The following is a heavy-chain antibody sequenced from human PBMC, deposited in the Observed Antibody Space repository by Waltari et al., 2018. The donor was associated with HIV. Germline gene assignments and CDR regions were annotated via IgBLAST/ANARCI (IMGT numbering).Heavy chain of an antibody. V-gene: IGHV3-30*02. J-gene: IGHJ6*02. CDR3: AKTTMVTPYYYYGVDV. D-gene: IGHD5-18*01. Sequence: QVQLVESGGGVVQPGGSLRLSCAASGFTFSHYGLHWGRQAPGKGLEWVAFNRYDGSDKYYADFVKGRFTISRDNSKNTLYLQTNSLRAEDTAVYYCAKTTMVTPYYYYGVDVWGQGATVTVSS. CDR1: GFTFSHYG. CDR2: NRYDGSDK.